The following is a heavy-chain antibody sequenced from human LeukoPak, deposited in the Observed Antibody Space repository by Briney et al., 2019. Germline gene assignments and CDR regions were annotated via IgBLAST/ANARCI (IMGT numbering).Heavy chain of an antibody. CDR2: IYYSGST. Sequence: SETLSLTYTVSGGSISSSSYYWGWIRQPPGKGLEWIGSIYYSGSTYYNPSLKSRVTISVDTSKNQFSLKLSSVTAADTAVYYCARQLGYSSSTSCYADKVDYWGQGTLVTVSS. D-gene: IGHD2-2*01. J-gene: IGHJ4*02. CDR3: ARQLGYSSSTSCYADKVDY. V-gene: IGHV4-39*01. CDR1: GGSISSSSYY.